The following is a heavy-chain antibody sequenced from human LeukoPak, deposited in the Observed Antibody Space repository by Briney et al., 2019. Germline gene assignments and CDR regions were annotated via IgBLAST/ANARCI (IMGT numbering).Heavy chain of an antibody. J-gene: IGHJ4*02. Sequence: GGSLRLSCSASGFTFSSYAMHWVRQAPGTGLEYVSAISSNGGSTYYADSVKGRLTISRDNSKNTLYLQMSSLRAEDTAVYYCVKPPHYYGSGSSGDYWGQGTLVTVSS. CDR3: VKPPHYYGSGSSGDY. CDR2: ISSNGGST. D-gene: IGHD3-10*01. V-gene: IGHV3-64D*06. CDR1: GFTFSSYA.